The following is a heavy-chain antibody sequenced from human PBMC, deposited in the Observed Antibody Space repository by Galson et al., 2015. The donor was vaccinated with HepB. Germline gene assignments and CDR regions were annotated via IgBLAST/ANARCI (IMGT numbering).Heavy chain of an antibody. CDR3: ARDNIAAAGEDYYYGMDV. Sequence: SLRLSCAASGFTFSSYSMNWVRQAPGKGLEWVSSISSSSSYIYYADSVKGRFTISRDNAKNSLYLQMNSLRAEDTAVYYCARDNIAAAGEDYYYGMDVWGQGTTVTVSS. CDR1: GFTFSSYS. J-gene: IGHJ6*02. CDR2: ISSSSSYI. D-gene: IGHD6-13*01. V-gene: IGHV3-21*01.